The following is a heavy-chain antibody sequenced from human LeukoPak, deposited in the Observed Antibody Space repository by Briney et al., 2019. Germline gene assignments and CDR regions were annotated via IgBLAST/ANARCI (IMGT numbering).Heavy chain of an antibody. CDR3: AKDLTSIVVVTGGGAFDI. CDR1: GFTFSSYG. Sequence: SLRLSCAASGFTFSSYGMHWVRQAPGKGLEWVAVISYDGSNKYYADSVKGRFTISRDNSKNTLYLQMNSLRAEDTAVYYCAKDLTSIVVVTGGGAFDIWGQGTMVTVSS. D-gene: IGHD2-21*02. J-gene: IGHJ3*02. CDR2: ISYDGSNK. V-gene: IGHV3-30*18.